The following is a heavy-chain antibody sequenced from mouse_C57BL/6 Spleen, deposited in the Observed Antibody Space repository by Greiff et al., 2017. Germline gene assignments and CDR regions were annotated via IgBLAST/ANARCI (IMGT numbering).Heavy chain of an antibody. V-gene: IGHV1-59*01. CDR2: IDPSDSYT. D-gene: IGHD2-4*01. J-gene: IGHJ4*01. CDR1: GYTFTSYW. Sequence: QVQLQQPGAELVRPGTSVKLSCKASGYTFTSYWMHWVKQRPGQGLEWIGVIDPSDSYTNYNQKFKGKATLTVDTSSSTAYMQLSSLTSEDSAVYYCARKENYDGNYYAMDYWGQGTSVTVSS. CDR3: ARKENYDGNYYAMDY.